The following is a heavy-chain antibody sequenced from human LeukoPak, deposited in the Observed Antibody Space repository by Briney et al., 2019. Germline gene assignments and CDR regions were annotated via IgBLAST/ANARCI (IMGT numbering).Heavy chain of an antibody. D-gene: IGHD2-2*01. V-gene: IGHV1-18*01. Sequence: ASVKVSCKASGYTFTSYGISWARQAPGQGLEWMGWISAYNGNTNYAQKLQGRVTMTTDTSTSTAYMELRSLRSDDTAVYYCARDGHVVVPALPGYWGQGTLVTVSS. J-gene: IGHJ4*02. CDR3: ARDGHVVVPALPGY. CDR1: GYTFTSYG. CDR2: ISAYNGNT.